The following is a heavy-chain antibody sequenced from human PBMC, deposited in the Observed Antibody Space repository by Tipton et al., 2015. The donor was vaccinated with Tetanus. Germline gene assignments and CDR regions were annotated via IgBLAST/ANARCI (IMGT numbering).Heavy chain of an antibody. Sequence: SGFTFNGYGMHWVRQAPGKGLEWVALIWYDGSNKYYADSVKGRFTISRDNSKNTLYLQMNSLRAEDTAVYYCAREADCSGGSCFSGDFDNWGQGTQVTVSS. CDR3: AREADCSGGSCFSGDFDN. D-gene: IGHD2-15*01. V-gene: IGHV3-33*01. J-gene: IGHJ4*02. CDR1: GFTFNGYG. CDR2: IWYDGSNK.